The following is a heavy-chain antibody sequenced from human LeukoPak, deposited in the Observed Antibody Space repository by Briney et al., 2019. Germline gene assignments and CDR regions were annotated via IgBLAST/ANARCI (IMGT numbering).Heavy chain of an antibody. CDR1: GGSISSGNW. V-gene: IGHV4-4*02. CDR3: ARTIPTAMDDVDAFDI. D-gene: IGHD5-18*01. J-gene: IGHJ3*02. CDR2: IYHSGST. Sequence: PSETLSLTCAVSGGSISSGNWWSWVRQPPGKGLEWIGEIYHSGSTNYNPSLKSRVTISVDKSKNQFSLKLSSVTAADTAVYYCARTIPTAMDDVDAFDIWGQGTMVTVSS.